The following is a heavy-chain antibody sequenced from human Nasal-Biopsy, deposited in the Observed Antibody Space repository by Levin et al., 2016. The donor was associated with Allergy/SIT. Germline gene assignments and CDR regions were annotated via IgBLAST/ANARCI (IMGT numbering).Heavy chain of an antibody. CDR1: GGFIRSEGFY. J-gene: IGHJ3*02. V-gene: IGHV4-31*03. D-gene: IGHD3-22*01. CDR3: AGNYYDNDWDVLDI. Sequence: SETLSLTCSVSGGFIRSEGFYWSWIRQHPGQGLEWIGYIYYNGRTSYNPSLRSRLTISEDTSKNQFSLKLTSVTAADTALYYCAGNYYDNDWDVLDIWGQGTMVTVSS. CDR2: IYYNGRT.